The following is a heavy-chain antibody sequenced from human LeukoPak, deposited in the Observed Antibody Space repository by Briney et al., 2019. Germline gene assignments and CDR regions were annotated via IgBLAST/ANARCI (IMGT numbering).Heavy chain of an antibody. CDR1: GFSLSTSGMC. Sequence: SGPALVKPTQTLTLTCTFSGFSLSTSGMCVSWIRQPPGKALEWLARIDWDDDKYYSTSLKTRLTISKDTSKNQVVLTMTNMDPVDTATYYCARIVATTGLYYFDYWGQRTLVTVSS. V-gene: IGHV2-70*11. D-gene: IGHD5-12*01. CDR2: IDWDDDK. J-gene: IGHJ4*02. CDR3: ARIVATTGLYYFDY.